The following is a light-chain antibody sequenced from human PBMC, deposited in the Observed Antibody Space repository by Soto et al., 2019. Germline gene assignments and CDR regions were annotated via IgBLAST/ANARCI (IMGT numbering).Light chain of an antibody. Sequence: DIQMTQSPSSLSASVGDRVTITCRASQSISSYLNWYQQKPGKAPKLLIYAASSLPSGVPSRFSGSGSGTDFTLTISSLQPEDFATYYCQQSYSTPPWTFGQGTKGEIK. V-gene: IGKV1-39*01. CDR2: AAS. CDR3: QQSYSTPPWT. J-gene: IGKJ1*01. CDR1: QSISSY.